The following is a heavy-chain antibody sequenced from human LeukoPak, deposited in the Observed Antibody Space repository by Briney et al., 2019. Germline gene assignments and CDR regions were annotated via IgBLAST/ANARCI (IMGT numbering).Heavy chain of an antibody. Sequence: GGSLRLSCAASGFTFSSYAMHWVRQAPGKGLEWVAVISYDGSNKYYADSVKGRFTISRDNSKNTLYLQMNSLRAEDTAVYYCARDRSVVVTAYYYGMDVWGQGTTVTVSS. V-gene: IGHV3-30*04. J-gene: IGHJ6*02. CDR2: ISYDGSNK. CDR3: ARDRSVVVTAYYYGMDV. D-gene: IGHD2-21*02. CDR1: GFTFSSYA.